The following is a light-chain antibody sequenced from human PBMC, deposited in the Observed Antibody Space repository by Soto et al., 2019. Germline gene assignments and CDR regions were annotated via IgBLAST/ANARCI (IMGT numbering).Light chain of an antibody. CDR1: QSVSSD. CDR2: DAS. CDR3: LQYSTWTPLYT. J-gene: IGKJ2*01. V-gene: IGKV3-15*01. Sequence: EIVMPQSPATLSVSLGERVTLSCRASQSVSSDLAWYQQKPGQAPRHLISDASTRATDIPDRFSGSGSGTDCTLTISRLQATDRAVYYGLQYSTWTPLYTFGQGTKLEIK.